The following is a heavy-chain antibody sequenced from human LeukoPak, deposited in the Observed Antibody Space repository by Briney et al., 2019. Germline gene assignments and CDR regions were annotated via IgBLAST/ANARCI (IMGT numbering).Heavy chain of an antibody. CDR3: ARVWDGYCSGGSCSDSNWFDP. V-gene: IGHV4-61*02. CDR2: IYTSGST. D-gene: IGHD2-15*01. Sequence: SETLSLTCTVSGGSISSGSYYWSWIRQPAGKGLEWIGRIYTSGSTNYNPSLKSRVTISVDTSKNQFSLKLSSVTAADTAVYYCARVWDGYCSGGSCSDSNWFDPWGPGTLVTVSS. J-gene: IGHJ5*02. CDR1: GGSISSGSYY.